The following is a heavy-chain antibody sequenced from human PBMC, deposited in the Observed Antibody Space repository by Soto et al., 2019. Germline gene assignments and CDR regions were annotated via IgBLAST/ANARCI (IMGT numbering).Heavy chain of an antibody. Sequence: QVQRGQAGAEVKKPGSSVRVSCRSSGDTFSSDIVNWLRLAPGRGLEWMGRVIHVLTTTDYAQNFRGRVTISANTSKNTVFLDMSSLRSDDTAVYYCARRRYCGYDCYHKHYYGMDVWGQGSLVTV. CDR2: VIHVLTTT. CDR3: ARRRYCGYDCYHKHYYGMDV. CDR1: GDTFSSDI. V-gene: IGHV1-69*08. J-gene: IGHJ6*02. D-gene: IGHD2-21*02.